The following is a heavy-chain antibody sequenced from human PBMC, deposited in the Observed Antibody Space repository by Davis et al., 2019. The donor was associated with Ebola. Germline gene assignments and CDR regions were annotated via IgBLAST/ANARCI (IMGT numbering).Heavy chain of an antibody. V-gene: IGHV3-30*18. Sequence: GGSLRLSCAASGFTFSSYGMHWVRQAPGKGLEWVAVISYDGSNKYYADSVKGRFTISRDNSKNTLYLQMNSLRAEDTAVYYCAKGVYYDSSGYYYSYYGMDVWGQGTTVTVSS. D-gene: IGHD3-22*01. CDR1: GFTFSSYG. J-gene: IGHJ6*02. CDR3: AKGVYYDSSGYYYSYYGMDV. CDR2: ISYDGSNK.